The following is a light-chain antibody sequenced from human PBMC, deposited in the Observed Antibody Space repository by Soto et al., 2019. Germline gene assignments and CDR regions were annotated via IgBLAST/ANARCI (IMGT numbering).Light chain of an antibody. J-gene: IGKJ1*01. CDR2: KAS. CDR3: QQYSTYTPRT. Sequence: DIQMTQSPSTLPASVGDRVTITCRASQSISSWLAWYQQKPGKDPKLLIYKASSLESGVPSRFSGSGSGTEFTLTISSLQPDDFATYYCQQYSTYTPRTFGQGTKVDIK. CDR1: QSISSW. V-gene: IGKV1-5*03.